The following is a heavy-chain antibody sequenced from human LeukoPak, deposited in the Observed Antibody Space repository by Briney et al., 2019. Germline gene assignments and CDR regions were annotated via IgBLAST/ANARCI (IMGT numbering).Heavy chain of an antibody. CDR2: INHSGST. J-gene: IGHJ4*02. CDR3: ASSGRAGYSSSWDRGY. D-gene: IGHD6-13*01. Sequence: SQTLSLTCTVSGGSISSGDFYWSWIRQPPGKGLEWIGEINHSGSTNYNPSLKSRVTISVDTSKNQFSLKLSSVTAADTAVYYCASSGRAGYSSSWDRGYWGQGTLVTVSS. CDR1: GGSISSGDFY. V-gene: IGHV4-30-4*08.